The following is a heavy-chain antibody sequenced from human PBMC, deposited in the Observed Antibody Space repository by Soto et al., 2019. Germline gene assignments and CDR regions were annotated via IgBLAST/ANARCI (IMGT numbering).Heavy chain of an antibody. V-gene: IGHV4-59*01. CDR2: IYYSGST. CDR3: ARERYSSGWYKGWFDP. D-gene: IGHD6-19*01. CDR1: GGSISSYY. J-gene: IGHJ5*02. Sequence: SETLSLTCTVSGGSISSYYWSWIRQPPGRGLEWIGYIYYSGSTNYNPSLKSRVTISVDTSKNQFSLKLSSVTAADTAVYYCARERYSSGWYKGWFDPWGQGTLVTVSS.